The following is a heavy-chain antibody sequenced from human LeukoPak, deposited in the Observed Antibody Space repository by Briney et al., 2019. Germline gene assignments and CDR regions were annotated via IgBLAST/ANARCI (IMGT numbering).Heavy chain of an antibody. CDR1: GGSINHYY. J-gene: IGHJ3*02. CDR2: SYYIEST. Sequence: PSETLSLTCTVSGGSINHYYWSWIRQPPGKGLEWIGYSYYIESTNYNPSLKSRVTISVDTSRNRFSLKLSSVTAADTVMYYCARDNQWLNAFDIWGQGTVVTVSS. CDR3: ARDNQWLNAFDI. V-gene: IGHV4-59*01. D-gene: IGHD3-22*01.